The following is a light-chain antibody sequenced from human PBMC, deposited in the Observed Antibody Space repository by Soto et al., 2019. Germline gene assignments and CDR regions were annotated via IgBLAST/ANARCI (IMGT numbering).Light chain of an antibody. CDR3: QQYGSSPLIS. Sequence: PATLSVYSGERATLSFSYSQPVSITYLTWYQQKPGQAPRLLIFGASKRATGIPDRFSGSGSGRDFTLTISGLEPEDFAVYYCQQYGSSPLISFGQGTRLEIK. CDR1: QPVSITY. J-gene: IGKJ5*01. CDR2: GAS. V-gene: IGKV3-20*01.